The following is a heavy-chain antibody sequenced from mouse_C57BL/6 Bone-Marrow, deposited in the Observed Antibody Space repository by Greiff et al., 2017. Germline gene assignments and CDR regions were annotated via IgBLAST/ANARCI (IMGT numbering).Heavy chain of an antibody. Sequence: VQLQQPGAELVRPGTSVKLSCKASGYTFTSYWMHWVKQRPGQGLEWIGVIDPSDSYTNYNQKFKGKATLTVDTSSSTAYMQLSSLTSEDSAVYYCAREGVLLRSRNYWGQGTTLTVSS. J-gene: IGHJ2*01. V-gene: IGHV1-59*01. D-gene: IGHD1-1*01. CDR3: AREGVLLRSRNY. CDR2: IDPSDSYT. CDR1: GYTFTSYW.